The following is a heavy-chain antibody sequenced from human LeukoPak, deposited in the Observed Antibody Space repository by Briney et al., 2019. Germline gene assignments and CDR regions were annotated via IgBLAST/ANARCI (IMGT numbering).Heavy chain of an antibody. CDR1: GFTFSSYA. J-gene: IGHJ3*02. V-gene: IGHV3-23*01. CDR2: ISGSGGST. D-gene: IGHD5-18*01. CDR3: AKVRKIQLWLPRDAFDI. Sequence: GGSLRLSCAASGFTFSSYAMSWVRQAPGKGLEWVSAISGSGGSTYYADSVKGRFTISRDNSKNTLYLQMNSLRAEDTAVYYCAKVRKIQLWLPRDAFDIRGQGTMVTVSS.